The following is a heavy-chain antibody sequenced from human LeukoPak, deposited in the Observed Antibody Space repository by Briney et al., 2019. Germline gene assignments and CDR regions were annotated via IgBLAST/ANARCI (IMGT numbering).Heavy chain of an antibody. V-gene: IGHV6-1*01. J-gene: IGHJ6*02. Sequence: PSQTLSLTCAISGDSISSNSAAWNWIRQSPSRGLEWLGRTYYRSKWYNDYAVSVKSRITINPDTSKNQFSLQLNSVTPEDTAVYYCARQRKYYDFWSAKPGYYYYGMDVWGQGTTVTVSS. CDR3: ARQRKYYDFWSAKPGYYYYGMDV. D-gene: IGHD3-3*01. CDR2: TYYRSKWYN. CDR1: GDSISSNSAA.